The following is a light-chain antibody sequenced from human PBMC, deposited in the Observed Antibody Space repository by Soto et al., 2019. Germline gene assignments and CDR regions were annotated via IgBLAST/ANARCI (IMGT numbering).Light chain of an antibody. CDR2: EVT. Sequence: QSVLTQPASVSGSPGQSITISCTGTSGDIGSYTYVSWYQQYPGKAPKLLISEVTNRPSGVSNRFSGSKSGNTASLTISGLQAEDEADYYCSSYAGSSNVFGTGTKVTVL. CDR3: SSYAGSSNV. V-gene: IGLV2-14*01. CDR1: SGDIGSYTY. J-gene: IGLJ1*01.